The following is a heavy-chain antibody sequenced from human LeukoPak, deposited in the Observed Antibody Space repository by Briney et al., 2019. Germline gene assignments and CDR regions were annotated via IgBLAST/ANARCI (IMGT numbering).Heavy chain of an antibody. Sequence: PSETLSLTCTVSGGSIISSSNYWGWIRQPPGKGLEWIGSIYYGGSTYYNPSLKSRVTISVDTSKNQFSLKLSSVTAADTAVYYCARLNYYGSGSYYTPLYNWFDPWGQGTLVTVSS. D-gene: IGHD3-10*01. CDR2: IYYGGST. CDR3: ARLNYYGSGSYYTPLYNWFDP. V-gene: IGHV4-39*01. CDR1: GGSIISSSNY. J-gene: IGHJ5*02.